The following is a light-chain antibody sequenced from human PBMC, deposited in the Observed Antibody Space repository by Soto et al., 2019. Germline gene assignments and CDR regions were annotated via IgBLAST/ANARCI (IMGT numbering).Light chain of an antibody. CDR3: QQYNSYSLT. CDR2: GAS. CDR1: QSVTSR. V-gene: IGKV1-5*01. Sequence: DIPMTQSPSTLSASVGDRVTITCRASQSVTSRLAWSQQEPGKAPKLLIYGASNLKSGVPSRFSGSGSGTECISTVSSVQPYYFATYHCQQYNSYSLTFGGGTTVEIK. J-gene: IGKJ4*01.